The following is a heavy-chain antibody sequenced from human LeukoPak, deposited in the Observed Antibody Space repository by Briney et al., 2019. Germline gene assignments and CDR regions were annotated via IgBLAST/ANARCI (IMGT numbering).Heavy chain of an antibody. CDR2: INSNSGAT. CDR3: ASGANVAY. Sequence: ASVKVSCKASGYTFTGYYMHWVRQAPGQGLEWMGWINSNSGATDYAQKFQGRATMTGDTSISTAYMELSSLRSDDTAVYFCASGANVAYWGQGTLVTVSS. J-gene: IGHJ4*02. V-gene: IGHV1-2*02. CDR1: GYTFTGYY. D-gene: IGHD4/OR15-4a*01.